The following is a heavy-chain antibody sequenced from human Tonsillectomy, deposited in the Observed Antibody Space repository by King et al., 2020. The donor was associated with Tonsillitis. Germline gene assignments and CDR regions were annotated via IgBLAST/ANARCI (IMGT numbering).Heavy chain of an antibody. V-gene: IGHV3-7*01. Sequence: VQLVESGGGLVQPGGSLRLSCAASGFKFSDYWMTWVRQAPGKGLEWVASIHQDGSEKYYVDSVKGRFTTSRDNAKSALYLHMNSLKAEDTAMYYYVKLSGIVVVVTSTANWFDPWGQGTLITVSS. CDR2: IHQDGSEK. CDR1: GFKFSDYW. D-gene: IGHD2-15*01. J-gene: IGHJ5*02. CDR3: VKLSGIVVVVTSTANWFDP.